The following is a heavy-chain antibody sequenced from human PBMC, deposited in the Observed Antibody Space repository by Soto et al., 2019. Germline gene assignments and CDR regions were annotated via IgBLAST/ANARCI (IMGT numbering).Heavy chain of an antibody. CDR3: VGASMWTGKGLEY. V-gene: IGHV3-30-3*01. CDR2: ISYDGSNK. CDR1: GFTFKSYT. D-gene: IGHD3-10*02. Sequence: GGSLRLSCATSGFTFKSYTLHWVRQTPGRGLEWVAVISYDGSNKYYADSVRGRFTISRDNSNSTLYLQMNSLRADDSAVYYCVGASMWTGKGLEYWGQGALVTVSS. J-gene: IGHJ4*02.